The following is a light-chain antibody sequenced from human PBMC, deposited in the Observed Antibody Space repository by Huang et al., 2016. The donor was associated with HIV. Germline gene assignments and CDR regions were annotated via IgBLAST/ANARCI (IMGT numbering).Light chain of an antibody. CDR2: AVS. J-gene: IGKJ5*01. V-gene: IGKV1-16*01. CDR3: QQYNHFPFT. CDR1: QDISNY. Sequence: DIQMTQSPSSLSASVGDRVTITCRASQDISNYLAWFQQKPGRAPDSLIYAVSSLQNGVPSRFIGSGSGTNFTLTIASLQPDDFTTYYCQQYNHFPFTFGPGTRLEIK.